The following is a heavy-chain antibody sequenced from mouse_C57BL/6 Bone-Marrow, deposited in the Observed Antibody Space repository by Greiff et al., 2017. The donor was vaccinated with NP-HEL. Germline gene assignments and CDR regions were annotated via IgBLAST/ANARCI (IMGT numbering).Heavy chain of an antibody. CDR1: GYAFTNYL. CDR3: ARSDYYGSSYLAWFAY. CDR2: INPGSGGT. Sequence: VKLMESGAELVRPGTSVKVSCKASGYAFTNYLIEWVKQRPGQGLEWIGVINPGSGGTNYNEKFKGKATLTADKSSSTAYMQLSSLTSEDSAVYFCARSDYYGSSYLAWFAYWGQGTLVTVSA. J-gene: IGHJ3*01. V-gene: IGHV1-54*01. D-gene: IGHD1-1*01.